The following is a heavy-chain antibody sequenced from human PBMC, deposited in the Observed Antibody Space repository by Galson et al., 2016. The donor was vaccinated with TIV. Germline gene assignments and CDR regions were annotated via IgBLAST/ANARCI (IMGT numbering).Heavy chain of an antibody. Sequence: PRLSCAAAGFTFDAYAMHWVRQAPGKGLEWVSGIHWSSSSTGYADSVKGRFTISRDNAKNSIYLQMNSLRGEDTALYYCAKGAKEHVYHAMDVWGQGTTVTVSS. V-gene: IGHV3-9*01. CDR1: GFTFDAYA. CDR3: AKGAKEHVYHAMDV. J-gene: IGHJ6*02. CDR2: IHWSSSST. D-gene: IGHD1-26*01.